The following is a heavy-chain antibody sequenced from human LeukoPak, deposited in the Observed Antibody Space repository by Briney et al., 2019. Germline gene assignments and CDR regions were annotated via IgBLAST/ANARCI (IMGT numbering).Heavy chain of an antibody. J-gene: IGHJ4*02. Sequence: GGSLRLSCAASGFTFSSYSMNWVRQAPGKGLEWVSSISSSSSYIYYADSVKGRFTISRDNAKNSLYLQMNSLRAEDTAVYYCARAGPHSGSYYYDYWGQGTLVTVSS. CDR1: GFTFSSYS. CDR3: ARAGPHSGSYYYDY. D-gene: IGHD1-26*01. V-gene: IGHV3-21*01. CDR2: ISSSSSYI.